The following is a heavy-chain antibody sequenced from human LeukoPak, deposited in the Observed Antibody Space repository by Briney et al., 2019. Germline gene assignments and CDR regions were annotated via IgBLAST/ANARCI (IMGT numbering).Heavy chain of an antibody. Sequence: GGSLRLSCAASGFIFSSYGMHWVRQAPGKGLEWVAFIRYDGSDKYYADSVKGRFTISRDNSKNTLFLQMNSLRAEDTAVYYCAKGYYGSGSYGWFDYWGQGTLVTVSS. V-gene: IGHV3-30*02. CDR2: IRYDGSDK. CDR3: AKGYYGSGSYGWFDY. CDR1: GFIFSSYG. D-gene: IGHD3-10*01. J-gene: IGHJ4*02.